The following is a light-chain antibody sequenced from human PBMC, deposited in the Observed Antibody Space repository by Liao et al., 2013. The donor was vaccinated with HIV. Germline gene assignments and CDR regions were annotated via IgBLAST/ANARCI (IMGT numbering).Light chain of an antibody. CDR1: NIGSKS. Sequence: SFVLTQPPSVSVAPGQTATITCGGDNIGSKSVHWYHQKPGQAPVLVIYYDSDRPSGIPERFSGSNSGNTATLTINRVEAGDEADYYCQVWDSSTSYVFGTGTKVTVL. J-gene: IGLJ1*01. CDR3: QVWDSSTSYV. V-gene: IGLV3-21*01. CDR2: YDS.